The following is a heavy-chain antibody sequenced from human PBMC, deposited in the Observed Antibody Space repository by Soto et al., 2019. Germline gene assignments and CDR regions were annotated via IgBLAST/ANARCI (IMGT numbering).Heavy chain of an antibody. CDR2: ISGSVGST. V-gene: IGHV3-23*01. D-gene: IGHD2-15*01. J-gene: IGHJ5*02. CDR3: AKRILGP. Sequence: PVGSMRLSCAASGFTFGSYAMSWVRQAPGKGREWVSAISGSVGSTYYADSVTGRFTISRDNSKNTLYMQMNSLRAEDTAVYYCAKRILGPWGQATLVTVSS. CDR1: GFTFGSYA.